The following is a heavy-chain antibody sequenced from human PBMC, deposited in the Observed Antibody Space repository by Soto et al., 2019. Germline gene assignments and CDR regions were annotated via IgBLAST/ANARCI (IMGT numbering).Heavy chain of an antibody. CDR3: ARVPDR. CDR1: GGSIANGAYY. Sequence: PSETLSLTCTVSGGSIANGAYYWNWIRQFPGKGLEWIGNIYYTGTTYYNPSLKSRLTIAVDTSKNQFSLKVSSVTAADTAVYYCARVPDRWGQGTLVTVSS. CDR2: IYYTGTT. V-gene: IGHV4-39*07. J-gene: IGHJ5*02. D-gene: IGHD2-2*01.